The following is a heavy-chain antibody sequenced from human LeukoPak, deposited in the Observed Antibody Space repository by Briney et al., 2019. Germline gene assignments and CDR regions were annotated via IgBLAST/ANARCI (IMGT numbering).Heavy chain of an antibody. Sequence: PGGSLRLSCAASGFTLSSYSMNWVRQAPGKGLEWVSSISGSSSYIYYADSVKGRFTISRDNAKNSLYLQMNSLRAEDTAVYYCARGPQAYSGYRLGFYYFDYWGQGTLVTVSS. J-gene: IGHJ4*02. D-gene: IGHD5-12*01. V-gene: IGHV3-21*01. CDR1: GFTLSSYS. CDR2: ISGSSSYI. CDR3: ARGPQAYSGYRLGFYYFDY.